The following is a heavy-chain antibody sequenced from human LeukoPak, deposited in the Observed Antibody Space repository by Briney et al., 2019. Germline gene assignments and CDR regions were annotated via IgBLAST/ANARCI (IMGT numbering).Heavy chain of an antibody. CDR1: GFTFSSYW. CDR2: IKEDGSEK. J-gene: IGHJ4*02. Sequence: GGSLRLSCAASGFTFSSYWMSWVRQAPGKGLEWVANIKEDGSEKYYVESVKGRFTISRDNAKNSLYLQMNSLRAEDTAVYYCARDASNIVVVPAAEYYFDYWGQGTLVTVSS. V-gene: IGHV3-7*01. CDR3: ARDASNIVVVPAAEYYFDY. D-gene: IGHD2-2*01.